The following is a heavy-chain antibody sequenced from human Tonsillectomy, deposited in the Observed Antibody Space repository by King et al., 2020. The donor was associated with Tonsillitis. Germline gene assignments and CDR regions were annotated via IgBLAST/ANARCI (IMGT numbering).Heavy chain of an antibody. CDR1: GGSVSSDSSY. CDR3: ASYFYYYYGMDV. J-gene: IGHJ6*02. V-gene: IGHV4-61*01. CDR2: IYYTGST. Sequence: QLQESGPGLVKPSETLSLTCTVSGGSVSSDSSYWSWIRPPPGKGLEWIGYIYYTGSTNYNPSLKSRVTISVDTSKNQFSLKLSSVTAADTAVYYCASYFYYYYGMDVWGQGTTVTVSS.